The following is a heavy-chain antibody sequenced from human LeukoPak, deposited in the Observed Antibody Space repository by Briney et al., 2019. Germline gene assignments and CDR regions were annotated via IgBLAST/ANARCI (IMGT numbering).Heavy chain of an antibody. D-gene: IGHD2-21*02. Sequence: ASVKVSCKASGYTFTDYYIQWVRQAPGQGLEGMGWINLNSGGTNYAQKFQGRVTMTRDTSISTAYMELSRLLSGDTAVYYCARGKTMVYCGGDCYRFDNWGQGTLVTVSS. CDR1: GYTFTDYY. CDR3: ARGKTMVYCGGDCYRFDN. V-gene: IGHV1-2*02. CDR2: INLNSGGT. J-gene: IGHJ4*02.